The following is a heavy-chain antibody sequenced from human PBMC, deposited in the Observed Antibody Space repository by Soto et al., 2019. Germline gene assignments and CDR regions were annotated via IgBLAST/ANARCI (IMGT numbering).Heavy chain of an antibody. CDR3: ARVVAVAGTGYFDY. Sequence: ASVKVSRKASGYTFTSYGISWVRQAPGQGLEWMGWISAYNGNTNYAQKLQGRVTMTTDTSTSTAYMELRSLRSDDTVVYYYARVVAVAGTGYFDYWGQGTLVTVSS. J-gene: IGHJ4*02. CDR2: ISAYNGNT. V-gene: IGHV1-18*01. D-gene: IGHD6-19*01. CDR1: GYTFTSYG.